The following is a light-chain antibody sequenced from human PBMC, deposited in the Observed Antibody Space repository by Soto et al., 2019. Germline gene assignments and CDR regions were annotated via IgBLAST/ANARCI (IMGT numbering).Light chain of an antibody. CDR2: LGS. Sequence: DIVMTQSPLSLPVTPGEPASISCRSSQSLLHSNGYNYLDWYLQKPGQSPQLLIYLGSNRASGVPDRFSGSGSGTDFTLIISRVEAEDVWVYYCMQALQTPWTFGQGTKVEIK. J-gene: IGKJ1*01. V-gene: IGKV2-28*01. CDR1: QSLLHSNGYNY. CDR3: MQALQTPWT.